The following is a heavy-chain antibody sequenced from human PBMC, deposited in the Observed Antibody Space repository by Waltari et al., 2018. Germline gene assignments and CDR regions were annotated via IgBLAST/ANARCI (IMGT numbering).Heavy chain of an antibody. V-gene: IGHV4-4*07. CDR1: GGSISSYS. CDR2: IYTSGST. Sequence: QVQLQESGPGLVKPSETLSLTCTVSGGSISSYSWSWIRQPAGKGLEWIGRIYTSGSTNYNPSLKSRVTMSVDTSKNQFSLKLSSVTAADTAVYYCATHYYYDSSGYYVDYWGQGTLVTVSS. CDR3: ATHYYYDSSGYYVDY. D-gene: IGHD3-22*01. J-gene: IGHJ4*02.